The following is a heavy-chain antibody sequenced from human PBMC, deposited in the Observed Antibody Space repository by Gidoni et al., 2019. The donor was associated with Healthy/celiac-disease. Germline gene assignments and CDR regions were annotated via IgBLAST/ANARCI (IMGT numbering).Heavy chain of an antibody. J-gene: IGHJ3*02. D-gene: IGHD3-22*01. V-gene: IGHV3-21*01. CDR3: ARDGHYDSSADAFDI. CDR2: VSSSGIYI. Sequence: EVRLVESGGGLVKLGGSLGLSGQASGFTLRRYSMNWVRQAPGKGLEWVSSVSSSGIYIYYADSVKGRFTISRDNAKNSLYLEMNSLRAEDTAVYYCARDGHYDSSADAFDIWGQGTMVTVSS. CDR1: GFTLRRYS.